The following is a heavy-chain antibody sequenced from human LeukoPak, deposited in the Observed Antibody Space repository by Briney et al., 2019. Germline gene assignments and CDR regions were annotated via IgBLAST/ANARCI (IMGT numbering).Heavy chain of an antibody. CDR1: GFTFDDYA. J-gene: IGHJ6*02. CDR3: AKDTPPRDYGSGMDV. D-gene: IGHD3-10*01. V-gene: IGHV3-9*01. Sequence: GRSLRLSCAASGFTFDDYAMHWVRQAPGKGLEWVSGISWNSGSIGYADSVKGRFTISRDNAKNSLYLQMNSLRAEDTALYYCAKDTPPRDYGSGMDVWGQGTTVSVSS. CDR2: ISWNSGSI.